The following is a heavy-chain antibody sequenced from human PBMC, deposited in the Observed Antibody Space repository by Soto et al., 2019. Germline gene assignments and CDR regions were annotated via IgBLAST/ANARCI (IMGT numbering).Heavy chain of an antibody. CDR3: ARDTSYYGSGSSPDS. J-gene: IGHJ4*02. D-gene: IGHD3-10*01. CDR2: TWYDGSNK. V-gene: IGHV3-33*01. Sequence: QVQLVESGGGVVQPGRSLRLSCAASGFTFSNYAMHWVRQAPGKGLEWMAVTWYDGSNKYYADSVKGRFTSSRDNSKNTLYLQMNSLGVEDTAVYYCARDTSYYGSGSSPDSWGQGTLVPVSS. CDR1: GFTFSNYA.